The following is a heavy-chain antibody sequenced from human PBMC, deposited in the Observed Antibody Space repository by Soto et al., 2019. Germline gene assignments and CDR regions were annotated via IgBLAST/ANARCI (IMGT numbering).Heavy chain of an antibody. CDR3: ARAMRFGELSFDY. Sequence: SVKVSCKASGGTFGSYAISWVRQAPGQGPEWMGGIIPIFGTANYAQKFQGRVTITADESTSTAYMELSSLRSEDTAVYYCARAMRFGELSFDYWGQGTLVTVSS. V-gene: IGHV1-69*13. CDR1: GGTFGSYA. CDR2: IIPIFGTA. J-gene: IGHJ4*02. D-gene: IGHD3-10*01.